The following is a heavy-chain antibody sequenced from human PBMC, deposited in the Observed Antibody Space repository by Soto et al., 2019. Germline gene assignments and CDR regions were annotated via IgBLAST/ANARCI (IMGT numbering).Heavy chain of an antibody. J-gene: IGHJ6*02. D-gene: IGHD6-6*01. V-gene: IGHV4-31*03. Sequence: PSETLSLTCTVSGGSISSGGYYWSWIRQHPGKGLEWIGYIYYSGSTYYNPSLKSRVTISVDTSKNQFSLKLSSVTAADTAVYYCARRIAARPRYYYYYGMDVWGHGTTVTVSS. CDR3: ARRIAARPRYYYYYGMDV. CDR1: GGSISSGGYY. CDR2: IYYSGST.